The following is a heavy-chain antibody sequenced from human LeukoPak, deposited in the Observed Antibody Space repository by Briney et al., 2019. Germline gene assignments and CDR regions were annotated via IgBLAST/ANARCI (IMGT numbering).Heavy chain of an antibody. J-gene: IGHJ6*03. D-gene: IGHD6-13*01. V-gene: IGHV1-8*01. CDR3: ARVKSSSWYGSYYYYYMDV. CDR2: MNPNSGNT. CDR1: GYTFTSYD. Sequence: ASVKVSCKASGYTFTSYDINWVRQATRQGLEWMGWMNPNSGNTGYAQKFQGRVTMTRNTSISTAYMELSSLRSEDTAVYYCARVKSSSWYGSYYYYYMDVWGKGTTVTVSS.